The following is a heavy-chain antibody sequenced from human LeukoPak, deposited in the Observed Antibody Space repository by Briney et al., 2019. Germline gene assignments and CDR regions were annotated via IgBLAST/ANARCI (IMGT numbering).Heavy chain of an antibody. Sequence: TSVKVSCKASGFTFTSSAMQWVRQARGQRLEWIGWIVVGSGNTNYAQKFQERVTITRDMSTSTAYMELSSLRAEDTAVYYCAKEGRTAAHTAMATPFDYWGQGTLVTVSS. CDR2: IVVGSGNT. V-gene: IGHV1-58*02. J-gene: IGHJ4*02. CDR3: AKEGRTAAHTAMATPFDY. D-gene: IGHD5-18*01. CDR1: GFTFTSSA.